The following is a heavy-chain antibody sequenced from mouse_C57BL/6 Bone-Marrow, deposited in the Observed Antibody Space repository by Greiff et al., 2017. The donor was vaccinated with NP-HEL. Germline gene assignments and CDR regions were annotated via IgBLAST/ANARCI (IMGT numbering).Heavy chain of an antibody. V-gene: IGHV5-4*01. CDR2: ISDGGSYT. J-gene: IGHJ3*01. Sequence: EVQGVESGGGLVKPGGSLKLSCAASGFTFSSYAMSWVRQTPEKRLEWVATISDGGSYTYYPDNVKGRVTIPRDNAKNHLYLQMSHLKSEDTAMYYCARTDGFAYWGQGTLVTVSA. CDR1: GFTFSSYA. CDR3: ARTDGFAY.